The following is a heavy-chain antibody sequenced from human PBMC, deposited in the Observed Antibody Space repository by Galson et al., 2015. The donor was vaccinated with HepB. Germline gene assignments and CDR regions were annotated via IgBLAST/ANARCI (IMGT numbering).Heavy chain of an antibody. D-gene: IGHD2-21*02. CDR1: GFTFSSYG. CDR2: ISYDGSNK. V-gene: IGHV3-30*18. CDR3: AKDLSGDYSEYYYYYGMDV. J-gene: IGHJ6*02. Sequence: SLRLSCAASGFTFSSYGMHWVRQAPGKGLEWVAVISYDGSNKYYADSVKGRFTISRDNSKNTLYLQMNSLRAEDTAVYYCAKDLSGDYSEYYYYYGMDVWGQGTTVTVSS.